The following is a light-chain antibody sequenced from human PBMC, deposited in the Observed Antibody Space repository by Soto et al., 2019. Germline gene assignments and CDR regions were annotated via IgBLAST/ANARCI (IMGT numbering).Light chain of an antibody. CDR2: GAS. V-gene: IGKV3-20*01. CDR3: QQYGSSRT. J-gene: IGKJ1*01. Sequence: EIVLTQSPGTLSLSPGERATLSCRASQSVSDSYLAWYQQKPGQAPRLLIYGASSRATGIPDRFSGSGSGTDFTLTISRLEPEDFAVDYCQQYGSSRTFGQGTKVEIK. CDR1: QSVSDSY.